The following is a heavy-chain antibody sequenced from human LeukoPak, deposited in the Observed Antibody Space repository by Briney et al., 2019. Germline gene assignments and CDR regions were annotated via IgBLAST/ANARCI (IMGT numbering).Heavy chain of an antibody. V-gene: IGHV3-7*01. Sequence: PGGSLRLPCAASGFTFSSYRMSWVRQAPGKGLEWVANIKQDGSEKYYVDSVKGRFTISRDNAKNSLYLQMNSLRAEDTAVYYCARNGTVTTRRYYYYYYMDVWGKGTTVTVSS. D-gene: IGHD4-17*01. CDR3: ARNGTVTTRRYYYYYYMDV. CDR1: GFTFSSYR. J-gene: IGHJ6*03. CDR2: IKQDGSEK.